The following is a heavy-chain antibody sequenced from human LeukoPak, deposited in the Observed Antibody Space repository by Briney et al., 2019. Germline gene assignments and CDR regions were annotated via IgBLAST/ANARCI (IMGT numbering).Heavy chain of an antibody. D-gene: IGHD3-3*01. CDR2: T. CDR3: ARDQNGYYDLWGGYTAPFDY. Sequence: TNYNPSLKSRVTMSVDTSKNQFSLKLSSVTAADTAVYYCARDQNGYYDLWGGYTAPFDYWGQGTLATVSS. V-gene: IGHV4-4*07. J-gene: IGHJ4*02.